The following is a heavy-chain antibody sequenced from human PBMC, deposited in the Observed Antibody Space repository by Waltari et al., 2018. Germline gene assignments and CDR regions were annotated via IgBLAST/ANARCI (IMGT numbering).Heavy chain of an antibody. Sequence: QVQLQESGPGLVKPSQTLSLTCTVSGCSISSGSYYWSWIRQPAGKGLEWIGRIYTSGSTNYNPSLKSRVTISVDTSKNQFSLKLSSVTAADTAVYYCARDRRNDFWSGYSPYYYYGMDVWGQGTTVTVSS. CDR3: ARDRRNDFWSGYSPYYYYGMDV. V-gene: IGHV4-61*02. CDR1: GCSISSGSYY. J-gene: IGHJ6*02. CDR2: IYTSGST. D-gene: IGHD3-3*01.